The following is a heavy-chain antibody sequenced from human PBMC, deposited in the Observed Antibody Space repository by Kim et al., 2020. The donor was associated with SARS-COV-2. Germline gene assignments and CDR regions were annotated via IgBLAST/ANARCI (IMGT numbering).Heavy chain of an antibody. D-gene: IGHD1-7*01. CDR2: IKQDGSEK. V-gene: IGHV3-7*01. J-gene: IGHJ4*02. CDR1: GFTFSSYW. Sequence: GGSLRLSCAASGFTFSSYWMSWVHQAPGKGLEWVANIKQDGSEKYYVDSVKGRFTISRDNAKNSLYLQMNSLRAEDTAVYYCARKALGLELYFDYWGQGTLVTVSS. CDR3: ARKALGLELYFDY.